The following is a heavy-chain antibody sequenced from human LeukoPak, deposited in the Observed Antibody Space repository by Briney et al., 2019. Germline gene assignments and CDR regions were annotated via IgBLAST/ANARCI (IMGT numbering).Heavy chain of an antibody. D-gene: IGHD2-2*01. J-gene: IGHJ6*03. Sequence: SETLSLTCTVSGGSISSYYWSWIRQPPGKGLEWIGYIYTSGSTNYNPSLKSRVTISVDTSKNQFSLKLSSVTAADTAVYYCARRVVVPAAIGYYYYMDVWGKGTTVTVSS. CDR2: IYTSGST. V-gene: IGHV4-4*09. CDR1: GGSISSYY. CDR3: ARRVVVPAAIGYYYYMDV.